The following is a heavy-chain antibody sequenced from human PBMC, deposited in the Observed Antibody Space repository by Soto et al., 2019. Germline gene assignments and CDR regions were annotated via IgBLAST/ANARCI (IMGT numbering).Heavy chain of an antibody. Sequence: PSETLSLTCTVSGGSVSSSSYYWGWVRQPPGKGLEWIGSVYYSGSTYYKPSLESRVTISVDTSKNQFYLKLSSVTAADTALFYCARRGYDYIWGSERDAFDIWGQGTMVTVSS. J-gene: IGHJ3*02. CDR2: VYYSGST. CDR3: ARRGYDYIWGSERDAFDI. CDR1: GGSVSSSSYY. D-gene: IGHD3-16*01. V-gene: IGHV4-39*01.